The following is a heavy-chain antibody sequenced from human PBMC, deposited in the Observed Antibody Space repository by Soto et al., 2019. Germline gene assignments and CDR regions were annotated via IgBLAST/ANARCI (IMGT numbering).Heavy chain of an antibody. V-gene: IGHV3-30-3*01. CDR2: ISYDGSNK. J-gene: IGHJ4*02. CDR3: ARVHEYCSGGSCYPPFDY. Sequence: PVGSLRLSCAASGFTFSSYAMHWVRQAPGKGLEWVAVISYDGSNKYYADSVKGRFTISRDNSKNTLYLQMNSLRAEDTAVYYCARVHEYCSGGSCYPPFDYWGQGTLVTVSS. CDR1: GFTFSSYA. D-gene: IGHD2-15*01.